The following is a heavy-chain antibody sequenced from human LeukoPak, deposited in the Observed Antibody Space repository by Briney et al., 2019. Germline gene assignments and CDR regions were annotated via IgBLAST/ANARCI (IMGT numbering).Heavy chain of an antibody. CDR1: GYTFTSYD. Sequence: ASVKVSCKASGYTFTSYDINWVRQATGQGLEWMGWMNPNSGNTGYAQKFQGRVTMTRNTSISTAYMELSSLRSEDTAVYYCARGTYYDLWSKVEDYYYMDVWGKGTTVTVSS. D-gene: IGHD3-3*01. V-gene: IGHV1-8*01. CDR2: MNPNSGNT. J-gene: IGHJ6*03. CDR3: ARGTYYDLWSKVEDYYYMDV.